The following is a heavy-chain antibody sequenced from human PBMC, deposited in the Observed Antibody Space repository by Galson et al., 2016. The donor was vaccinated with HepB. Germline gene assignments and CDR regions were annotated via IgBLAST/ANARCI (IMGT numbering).Heavy chain of an antibody. J-gene: IGHJ4*02. CDR1: GFTFSPYA. CDR2: ISFDGNNK. V-gene: IGHV3-30*04. CDR3: ARGDGVRQPDPYYFDY. Sequence: SLRLSCAASGFTFSPYAMHWVRQAPGKGLEWAAVISFDGNNKYYADSVKGRFTISRDNSKNTLYLQMNSLRPEDTAVYYCARGDGVRQPDPYYFDYWGQGTLVTVSS. D-gene: IGHD3-3*01.